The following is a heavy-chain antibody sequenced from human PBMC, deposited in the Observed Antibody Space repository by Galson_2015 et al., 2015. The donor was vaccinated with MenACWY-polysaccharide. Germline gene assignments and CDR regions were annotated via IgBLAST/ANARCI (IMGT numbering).Heavy chain of an antibody. Sequence: SVKVSCKASGGSFRDYPITWVRQAPGQGLEWLGMIIPMIGAANYPQRFQGRVTITADESTRTIYMDLSSRRSEDTALYYGARGRPVRVSGHCVLELWGQGSLVTVSS. CDR2: IIPMIGAA. D-gene: IGHD1-1*01. V-gene: IGHV1-69*11. CDR1: GGSFRDYP. CDR3: ARGRPVRVSGHCVLEL. J-gene: IGHJ4*02.